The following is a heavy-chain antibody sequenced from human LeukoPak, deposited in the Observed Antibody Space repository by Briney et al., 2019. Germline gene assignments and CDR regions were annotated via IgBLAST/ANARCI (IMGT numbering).Heavy chain of an antibody. CDR2: VYNSGST. Sequence: PSETLSLTCTVSGGSLSGFFWSWIRQPPGKGLEWIGYVYNSGSTDYNPSLRSRVTISEDRSNNQFSLKLNSVTAADTAVYYCARASPNWNPPDYWGHGTLVTVSS. CDR1: GGSLSGFF. V-gene: IGHV4-59*08. CDR3: ARASPNWNPPDY. J-gene: IGHJ4*01. D-gene: IGHD1-1*01.